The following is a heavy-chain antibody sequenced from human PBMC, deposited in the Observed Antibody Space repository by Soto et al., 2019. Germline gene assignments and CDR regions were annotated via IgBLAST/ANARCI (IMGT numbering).Heavy chain of an antibody. Sequence: SQTLSLTCAISGDSVSSNSAAWNWMRQSPSRGLEWLGRTYYRSKWYNDYAVSVKSRITINPDTSKNQFSLQLNSVTPEDTAVYYCGRVRGTAMGFDYWGQGTLVTVSS. D-gene: IGHD5-18*01. CDR1: GDSVSSNSAA. V-gene: IGHV6-1*01. J-gene: IGHJ4*02. CDR3: GRVRGTAMGFDY. CDR2: TYYRSKWYN.